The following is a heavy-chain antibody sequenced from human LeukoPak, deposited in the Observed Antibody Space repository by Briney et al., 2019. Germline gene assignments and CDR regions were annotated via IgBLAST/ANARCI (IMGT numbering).Heavy chain of an antibody. D-gene: IGHD1-26*01. CDR1: GFTFSSYA. V-gene: IGHV3-23*01. Sequence: PGGSLRLSWVASGFTFSSYAMSWVRQAPGKGLEWVSAISGSGGSTYYADSVKGRFNISRDNSKNTLYLQMNSLRAEDTAVYYCAKDRGWELPRDAFDIWGQGTMVTVCS. CDR3: AKDRGWELPRDAFDI. J-gene: IGHJ3*02. CDR2: ISGSGGST.